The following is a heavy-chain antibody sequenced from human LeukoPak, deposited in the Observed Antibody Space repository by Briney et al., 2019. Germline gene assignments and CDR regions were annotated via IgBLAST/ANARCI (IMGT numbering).Heavy chain of an antibody. Sequence: SETLSLTCAVYGGSFSGYYWSWIRQPPGKGLEWIGEINHSVSTNYNPSLKSRVTISVDTSKNQFSLKLSSVTAADTAVYYCARARGPKLNMDVWGKGTTVTVSS. D-gene: IGHD3-10*01. CDR3: ARARGPKLNMDV. V-gene: IGHV4-34*01. J-gene: IGHJ6*03. CDR1: GGSFSGYY. CDR2: INHSVST.